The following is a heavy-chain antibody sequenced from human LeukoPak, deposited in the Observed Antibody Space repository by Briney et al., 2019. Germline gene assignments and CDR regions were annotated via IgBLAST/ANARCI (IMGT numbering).Heavy chain of an antibody. D-gene: IGHD6-19*01. J-gene: IGHJ4*02. V-gene: IGHV3-11*01. CDR1: GFTFSNAW. Sequence: GGSLRLSCAASGFTFSNAWMSWVRQAPGKGLEWVSYISSSGSTIYYADSVKGRFTISRDNAKNSLYLQMNSLRAEDTAVYYCARQSGGSSGWVDYWGQGTLVTVSS. CDR3: ARQSGGSSGWVDY. CDR2: ISSSGSTI.